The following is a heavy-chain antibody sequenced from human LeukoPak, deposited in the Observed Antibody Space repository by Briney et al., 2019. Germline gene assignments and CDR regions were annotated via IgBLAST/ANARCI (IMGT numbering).Heavy chain of an antibody. J-gene: IGHJ4*02. V-gene: IGHV4-39*01. CDR2: IYYSGST. CDR1: GGSISSSSYY. D-gene: IGHD3-22*01. CDR3: ARQGKAIVVVHYFDY. Sequence: SETLSLTCTVSGGSISSSSYYWGWIRQPPGKGLEWIGSIYYSGSTYYNPSLMSRVTISVDTSKNQFSLKLSSVTAADTAVYYCARQGKAIVVVHYFDYWGQGTRVTVSS.